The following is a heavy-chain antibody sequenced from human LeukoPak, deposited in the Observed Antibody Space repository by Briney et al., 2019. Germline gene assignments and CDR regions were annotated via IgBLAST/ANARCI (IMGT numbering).Heavy chain of an antibody. CDR1: GYTFTSYY. D-gene: IGHD4-17*01. CDR2: INPSGGST. V-gene: IGHV1-46*01. J-gene: IGHJ4*02. CDR3: ARDGVYGDYLGY. Sequence: ASVTVSFKASGYTFTSYYMHWVRQAPGQGLEWMGIINPSGGSTSYAQKFQGRVTMTRDTSTSTVYMELSSLRSEDTAVYYCARDGVYGDYLGYWGQGTLVTVSS.